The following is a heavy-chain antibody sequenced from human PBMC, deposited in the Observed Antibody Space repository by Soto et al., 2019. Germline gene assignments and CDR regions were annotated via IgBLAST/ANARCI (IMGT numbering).Heavy chain of an antibody. Sequence: SETLSLTCAVYGGSFSGYYWSWIRQPPGKGLEWIGEINHSGSTNYNPSLKSRVTISVDTSKNQFSLKLSSVTAADTAVYYCXRGRGYCSSTSCPIFDYWGQGTLVTVSS. V-gene: IGHV4-34*01. J-gene: IGHJ4*02. CDR3: XRGRGYCSSTSCPIFDY. D-gene: IGHD2-2*03. CDR2: INHSGST. CDR1: GGSFSGYY.